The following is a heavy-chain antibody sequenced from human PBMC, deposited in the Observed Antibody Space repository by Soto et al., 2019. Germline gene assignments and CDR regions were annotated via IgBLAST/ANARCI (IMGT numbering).Heavy chain of an antibody. V-gene: IGHV4-31*03. Sequence: SETLSLTCTVSDDSISSGGYYWSWIRQHPGKGLEWIGYIYGTGNMYYKSSLKSRLTFSVDTSKNHFSLKLTSVTTADTAVYYCAATPRYWGQGTLVTVSS. CDR2: IYGTGNM. CDR3: AATPRY. J-gene: IGHJ4*02. CDR1: DDSISSGGYY. D-gene: IGHD2-15*01.